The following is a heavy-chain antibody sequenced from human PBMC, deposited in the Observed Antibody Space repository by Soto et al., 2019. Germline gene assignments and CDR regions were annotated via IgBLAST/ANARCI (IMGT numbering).Heavy chain of an antibody. V-gene: IGHV1-3*01. J-gene: IGHJ5*02. D-gene: IGHD2-15*01. CDR1: GYTFTSYA. CDR3: ARDGLGYCSGGRCYPSINWLDP. CDR2: INAGNGNT. Sequence: XAEKVSCKASGYTFTSYAMHWVRQAPGQRLEWMGWINAGNGNTKYSQKFQGRVTITRDTSASTAYMELSSLRSEDTDVYYCARDGLGYCSGGRCYPSINWLDPWGPGDRVAVS.